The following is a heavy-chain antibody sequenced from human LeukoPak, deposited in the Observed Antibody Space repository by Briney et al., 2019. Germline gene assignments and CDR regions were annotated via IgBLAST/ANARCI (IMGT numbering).Heavy chain of an antibody. J-gene: IGHJ5*02. Sequence: GGSLRLSCAASGFTFSSYAIHWVRQAPGKGLEWVSSISSGSSFMYYADSVKGRFTISRDNAKNSLYLQMNSLRAKDTALYYCARDYYDSSGSSWFDPWGQGTLVTVSS. CDR1: GFTFSSYA. CDR2: ISSGSSFM. CDR3: ARDYYDSSGSSWFDP. D-gene: IGHD3-22*01. V-gene: IGHV3-21*01.